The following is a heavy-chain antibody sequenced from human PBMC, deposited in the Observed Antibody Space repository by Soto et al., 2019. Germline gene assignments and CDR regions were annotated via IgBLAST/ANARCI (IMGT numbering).Heavy chain of an antibody. D-gene: IGHD3-10*01. CDR1: GFTFSSYS. V-gene: IGHV3-21*01. CDR3: ARDGGAMVRGVIYYYYGMDV. J-gene: IGHJ6*02. Sequence: PGGSLRLSCAASGFTFSSYSMNWVRQAPGKGLEWVSSISSSSSYIYYADSVKGRFTISRDNAKNSLYLQMNSLRAEDTAVYYCARDGGAMVRGVIYYYYGMDVWGQGTTVTVSS. CDR2: ISSSSSYI.